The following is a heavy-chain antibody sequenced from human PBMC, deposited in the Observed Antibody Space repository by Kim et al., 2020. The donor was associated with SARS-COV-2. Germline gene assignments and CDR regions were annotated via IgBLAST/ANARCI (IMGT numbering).Heavy chain of an antibody. CDR2: IYYSGST. V-gene: IGHV4-39*01. CDR3: ARRPVAGIRRYFDY. D-gene: IGHD6-19*01. Sequence: SETLSLTCTVSGGSISSSSYYWGWIRQPPGKGLEWIGSIYYSGSTYYNPSLKSRVTISVDTSKNQFSLKLSSVTAADTAVYYCARRPVAGIRRYFDYWGQGTLVTVSS. CDR1: GGSISSSSYY. J-gene: IGHJ4*02.